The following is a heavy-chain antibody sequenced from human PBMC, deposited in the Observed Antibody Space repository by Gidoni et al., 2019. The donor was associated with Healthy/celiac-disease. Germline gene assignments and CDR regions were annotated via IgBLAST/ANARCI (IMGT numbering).Heavy chain of an antibody. CDR2: INHSGST. CDR3: ARVGSYDYYDILTGYYPQSYFDY. D-gene: IGHD3-9*01. V-gene: IGHV4-34*01. Sequence: QVQLQQWGAGLLKPSETLSLTCAVYGGSFRGYYWSWIRQPPGKGLEWIGEINHSGSTNYNPSLKSRVTISVDTSKNQFSLKLSSVTAADTAVYYCARVGSYDYYDILTGYYPQSYFDYWGQGTLVTVSS. J-gene: IGHJ4*02. CDR1: GGSFRGYY.